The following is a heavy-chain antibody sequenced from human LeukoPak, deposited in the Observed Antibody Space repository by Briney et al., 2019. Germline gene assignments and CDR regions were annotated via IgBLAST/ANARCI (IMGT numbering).Heavy chain of an antibody. V-gene: IGHV3-23*01. D-gene: IGHD6-13*01. CDR3: AKGEPGIAAAQYYFDY. J-gene: IGHJ4*02. CDR1: GITLSSYA. CDR2: ISGSGGST. Sequence: GGSLRLSCAVSGITLSSYAMSWVRQAPGKGLEWVSAISGSGGSTYYADSVKGRFTISRDNSKNTLYLQMNSLRAEDTAVYYCAKGEPGIAAAQYYFDYWGQGTLVTVSS.